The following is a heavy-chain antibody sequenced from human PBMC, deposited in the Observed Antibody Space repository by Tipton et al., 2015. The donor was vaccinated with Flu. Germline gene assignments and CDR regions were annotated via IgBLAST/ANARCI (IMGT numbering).Heavy chain of an antibody. D-gene: IGHD3-3*01. V-gene: IGHV1-8*01. CDR1: GYTFTSYD. CDR2: MNPNSGNT. Sequence: QSGAEVKKPGASVKVSCKASGYTFTSYDINWVRQATGQGLEWMGWMNPNSGNTGYAQKFQGRVTMTRNTSISTAYMELSSLRSEDTAVYYCARTEEGTYYDFWSGYFSPLPFDYWGQGTLVTVSS. J-gene: IGHJ4*02. CDR3: ARTEEGTYYDFWSGYFSPLPFDY.